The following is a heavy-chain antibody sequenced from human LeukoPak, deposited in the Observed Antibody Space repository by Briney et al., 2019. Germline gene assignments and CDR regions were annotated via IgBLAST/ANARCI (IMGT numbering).Heavy chain of an antibody. CDR3: ARGRFLEWYQCDY. D-gene: IGHD3-3*01. V-gene: IGHV3-30*02. CDR1: GFTFSTYG. J-gene: IGHJ4*02. CDR2: IRYDGSNK. Sequence: PGGSLRLSCAASGFTFSTYGMHWVRQAPGKGLEWVAFIRYDGSNKYYADSVKGRFTISRDNSKNTLYLQMNSLRAEDTAVYYCARGRFLEWYQCDYWGQGTLVTVSS.